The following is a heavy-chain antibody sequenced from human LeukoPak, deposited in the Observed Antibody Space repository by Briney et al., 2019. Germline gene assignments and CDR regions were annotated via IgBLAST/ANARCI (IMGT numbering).Heavy chain of an antibody. V-gene: IGHV4-61*01. CDR1: GGSVSSGSYY. D-gene: IGHD2-2*01. CDR2: IYYSGST. J-gene: IGHJ3*02. Sequence: SETLSLTCTVSGGSVSSGSYYWSWIRQPPGKGLEWIGYIYYSGSTNYNPSLKSRVTISVATSKNQFSLKLSSVTAADTAVYYCTRDYCSSTSCNTFDIWGQGAMVTVSS. CDR3: TRDYCSSTSCNTFDI.